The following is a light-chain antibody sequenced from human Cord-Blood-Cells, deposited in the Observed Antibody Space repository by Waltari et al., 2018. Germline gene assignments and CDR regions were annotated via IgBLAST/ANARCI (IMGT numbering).Light chain of an antibody. Sequence: DIQMHQSPSSLSASVGDRVTTKSRASQGISNYLAWYQQKPGKVPTLLIYAASTLQSGVPSRFSGSGSGTDVTLTISSLQPEDVATYYCQKYNSAPFTFGPGTKVDIK. CDR1: QGISNY. J-gene: IGKJ3*01. CDR3: QKYNSAPFT. CDR2: AAS. V-gene: IGKV1-27*01.